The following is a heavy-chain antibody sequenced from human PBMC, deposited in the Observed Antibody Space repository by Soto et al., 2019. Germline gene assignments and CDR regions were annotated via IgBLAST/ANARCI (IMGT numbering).Heavy chain of an antibody. CDR3: ARKGAYNWNYYYYYYGMDV. CDR1: GGTFSSYA. D-gene: IGHD1-7*01. Sequence: SVKVSCKASGGTFSSYAISWVRQAPGQGLEWMGGIIPIFGTANYAQKFQGRVTITADESTSTAYMELSSPRSEDTAVYYCARKGAYNWNYYYYYYGMDVWGQGTTVTVSS. V-gene: IGHV1-69*13. CDR2: IIPIFGTA. J-gene: IGHJ6*02.